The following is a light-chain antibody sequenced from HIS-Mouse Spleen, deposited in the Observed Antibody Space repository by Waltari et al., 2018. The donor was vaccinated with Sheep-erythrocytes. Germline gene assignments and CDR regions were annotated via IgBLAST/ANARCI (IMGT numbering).Light chain of an antibody. V-gene: IGLV3-1*01. J-gene: IGLJ2*01. CDR1: KLGDKY. CDR2: QDS. CDR3: QAWDSSTVV. Sequence: SYELTQPPSVSVSPGQTASITCSGDKLGDKYACWYQQKPGQSPVLVIYQDSKRPSGIRERFSGSNSGNTATLTISGTQAMDEADDYCQAWDSSTVVFGGGTKLTVL.